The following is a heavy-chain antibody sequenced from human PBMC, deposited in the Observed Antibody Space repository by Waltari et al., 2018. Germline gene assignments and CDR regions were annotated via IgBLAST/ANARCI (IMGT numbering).Heavy chain of an antibody. CDR3: ARHYYMDV. CDR2: INPDGRIT. V-gene: IGHV3-74*01. J-gene: IGHJ6*02. CDR1: GFTLSTYG. Sequence: EVQLVESGGGLVQSGGSLRLTGAAPGFTLSTYGVNWVRQAPGKGLVWVSRINPDGRITNYADSVKGRFTVSKDNAKNPLYLQVNSLRADDTAVYYCARHYYMDVWGQGTTVTVSS.